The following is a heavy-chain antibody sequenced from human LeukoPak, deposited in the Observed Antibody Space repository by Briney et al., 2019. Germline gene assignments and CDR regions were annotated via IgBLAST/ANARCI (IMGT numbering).Heavy chain of an antibody. D-gene: IGHD2-8*01. V-gene: IGHV3-23*01. CDR3: AKDPYCTSGVCRPNFDY. Sequence: PAESLRLSCAASGVTFSSYDIHWVRQAPGKGLEWVSAISGSGGSTYYADSVKDRFTISRGNSKTTLYLQMNCLRAEDTAVYYCAKDPYCTSGVCRPNFDYWGQGTLVTVSS. CDR2: ISGSGGST. J-gene: IGHJ4*02. CDR1: GVTFSSYD.